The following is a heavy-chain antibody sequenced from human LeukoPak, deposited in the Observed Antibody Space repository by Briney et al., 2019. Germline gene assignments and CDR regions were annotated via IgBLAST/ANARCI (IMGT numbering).Heavy chain of an antibody. CDR2: IYYSGST. CDR1: GGSISSYY. Sequence: SETLSLTCTVSGGSISSYYWSWIRQPPGKGLEWIGYIYYSGSTNYNPSLKSRVTISVDTSKNQFSLKLSSVTAADMAVYYCAGATYMYFDYWGQGTLVTVSS. D-gene: IGHD1-1*01. V-gene: IGHV4-59*01. J-gene: IGHJ4*02. CDR3: AGATYMYFDY.